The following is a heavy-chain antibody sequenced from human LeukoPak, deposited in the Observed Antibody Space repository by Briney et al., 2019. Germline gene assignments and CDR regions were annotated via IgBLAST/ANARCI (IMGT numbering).Heavy chain of an antibody. J-gene: IGHJ6*03. CDR3: ARSYYYDRGMDV. CDR2: ISSSGSTI. D-gene: IGHD3-22*01. V-gene: IGHV3-48*03. Sequence: PGGSLRLSCAASGFTFSSYEMNWVRQAPGEGLEWVSYISSSGSTIYYADSVKGRFTISRDNAKNSLYLQMNSLRAEDTAVYYCARSYYYDRGMDVWGKGTTVTVSS. CDR1: GFTFSSYE.